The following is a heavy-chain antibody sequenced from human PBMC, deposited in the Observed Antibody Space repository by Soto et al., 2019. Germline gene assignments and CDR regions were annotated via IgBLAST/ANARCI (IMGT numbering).Heavy chain of an antibody. V-gene: IGHV1-18*01. Sequence: QVQLVQSGAEVKKPGASVKVSCKASGYTFTSYGISWVRQAPGQGLEWMGWISAYNGNTNYAQKLQGRVTMTTDTSTSTAYMELRRLRSDDTAVYYCARDYYDSSGYYYSEYFQHWGQGTLVTVSS. D-gene: IGHD3-22*01. CDR3: ARDYYDSSGYYYSEYFQH. J-gene: IGHJ1*01. CDR2: ISAYNGNT. CDR1: GYTFTSYG.